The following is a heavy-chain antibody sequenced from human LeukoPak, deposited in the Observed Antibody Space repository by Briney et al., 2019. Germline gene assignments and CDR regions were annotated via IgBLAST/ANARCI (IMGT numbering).Heavy chain of an antibody. CDR2: IYPSGSI. D-gene: IGHD3-10*01. V-gene: IGHV4-4*09. J-gene: IGHJ2*01. Sequence: PSETLSLTCSVSGASISSYYWNWIRQPPGKGLEGVGCIYPSGSINYNPSLKSRVSISVDTSKNQFSLNLNSVAAADTAVYYCARLAIRSTWYFDLWGRGTLVTVSS. CDR3: ARLAIRSTWYFDL. CDR1: GASISSYY.